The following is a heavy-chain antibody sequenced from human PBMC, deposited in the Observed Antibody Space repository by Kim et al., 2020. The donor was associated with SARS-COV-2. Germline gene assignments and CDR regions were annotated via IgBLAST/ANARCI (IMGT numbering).Heavy chain of an antibody. CDR3: ARHEGLWGIIM. J-gene: IGHJ3*02. CDR2: ET. Sequence: ETRYSPSLQGQVTISVDKSISTAYLQWSSLKASDTAMYYCARHEGLWGIIMWGQGTMVTVSS. D-gene: IGHD3-10*01. V-gene: IGHV5-51*01.